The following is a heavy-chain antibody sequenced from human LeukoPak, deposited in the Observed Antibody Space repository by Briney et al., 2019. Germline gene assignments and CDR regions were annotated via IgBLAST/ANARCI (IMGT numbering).Heavy chain of an antibody. CDR2: INPNSDGT. D-gene: IGHD3-22*01. CDR1: GYTFTGYY. CDR3: ARDGRGSRASSAYYYYYYYMDV. Sequence: ASVKVSXKASGYTFTGYYMHWVRQAPGQGLEWMGWINPNSDGTNYAQKFQGRVTMTRDTSISTAYMELSRLRSDDTAVYYCARDGRGSRASSAYYYYYYYMDVWGKGTTVTVSS. V-gene: IGHV1-2*02. J-gene: IGHJ6*03.